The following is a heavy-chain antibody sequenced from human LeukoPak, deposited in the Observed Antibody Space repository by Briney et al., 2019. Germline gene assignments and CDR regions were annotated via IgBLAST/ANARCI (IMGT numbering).Heavy chain of an antibody. CDR3: ARRIRGTHYYYYYGMDV. CDR2: IIPIFGTA. D-gene: IGHD3-10*01. V-gene: IGHV1-69*13. CDR1: GGTFSSYA. Sequence: SVKVSCKASGGTFSSYAISWVRQAPGQGLEWMGGIIPIFGTANYSQKFQGRVTITADESTSTAYMELSSLRSEDTAVYYCARRIRGTHYYYYYGMDVWGQGTTVTVSS. J-gene: IGHJ6*02.